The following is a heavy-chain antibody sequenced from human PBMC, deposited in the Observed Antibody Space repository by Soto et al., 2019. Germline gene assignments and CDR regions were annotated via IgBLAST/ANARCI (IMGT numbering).Heavy chain of an antibody. CDR2: ISGSGGST. CDR1: GFTFSSYA. Sequence: GGSLRLSCAASGFTFSSYAMSWVRQAPGKGLEWVSAISGSGGSTYYADSVKGRFTISRDNSKNTLYLQMNSLRAEDTAVYYCAKSGRDYEYIWGSYRLYYFDYWGQGTRVNVSS. D-gene: IGHD3-16*02. J-gene: IGHJ4*02. V-gene: IGHV3-23*01. CDR3: AKSGRDYEYIWGSYRLYYFDY.